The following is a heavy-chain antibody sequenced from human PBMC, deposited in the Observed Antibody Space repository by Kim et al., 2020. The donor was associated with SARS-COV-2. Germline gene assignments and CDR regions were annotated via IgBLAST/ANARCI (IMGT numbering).Heavy chain of an antibody. CDR2: ISSNGGST. Sequence: GGSLRLSCAASGFTFSSYAMHWVRQAPGKGLEYVSAISSNGGSTYYANSVKGRFTISRDNSKNTLYLQMGSLRAEDMAVYYCARGQYSSSGGIAFDIWGQGTMVTVSS. V-gene: IGHV3-64*01. J-gene: IGHJ3*02. CDR3: ARGQYSSSGGIAFDI. CDR1: GFTFSSYA. D-gene: IGHD6-13*01.